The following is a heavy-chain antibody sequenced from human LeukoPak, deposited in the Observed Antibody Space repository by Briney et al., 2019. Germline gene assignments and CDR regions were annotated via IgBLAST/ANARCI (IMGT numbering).Heavy chain of an antibody. CDR1: GGSISSSSYY. CDR3: ASWSGYTNFDY. Sequence: PSETLSLTCTVSGGSISSSSYYWGWIRQPPGKGLEWIGSIYYSGSTYYNPSLKSRVTISVDTSKNQISLNLSSVTASVTAVYYXASWSGYTNFDYXGQXTXVTXXS. CDR2: IYYSGST. J-gene: IGHJ4*02. D-gene: IGHD3-3*01. V-gene: IGHV4-39*01.